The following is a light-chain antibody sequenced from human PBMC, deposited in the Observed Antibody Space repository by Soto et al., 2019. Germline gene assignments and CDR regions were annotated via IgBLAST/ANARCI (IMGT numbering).Light chain of an antibody. J-gene: IGLJ2*01. V-gene: IGLV2-18*02. CDR2: DVS. CDR1: SSDVGSYNR. CDR3: SSYTSSSTLV. Sequence: QSALTQPPSVSGSPGQSVTISCTGTSSDVGSYNRVSWYQQPPGTAPKLMISDVSNRPSGVTDRCSGSKSGNTASLTISWLQAEDEADYYCSSYTSSSTLVFGGGTKLTVL.